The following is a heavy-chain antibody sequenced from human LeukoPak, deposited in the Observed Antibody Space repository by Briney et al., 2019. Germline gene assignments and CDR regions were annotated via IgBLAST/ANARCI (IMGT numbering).Heavy chain of an antibody. CDR3: AKTYYYYSSGYYFPFDY. J-gene: IGHJ4*02. D-gene: IGHD3-22*01. CDR2: ISDSGGST. Sequence: GGSLRLSCAASGFTFSSYAMSWVRQAPGKGLEWVSAISDSGGSTYYADSAKGRFTISRDNSKNTLYLQMNSLRAEDTAVYHCAKTYYYYSSGYYFPFDYWGQGTLVIVSS. CDR1: GFTFSSYA. V-gene: IGHV3-23*01.